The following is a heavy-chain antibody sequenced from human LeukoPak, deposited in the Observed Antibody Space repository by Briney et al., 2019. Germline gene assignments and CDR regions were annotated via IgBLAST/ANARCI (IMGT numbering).Heavy chain of an antibody. D-gene: IGHD3-10*02. CDR2: IYTTGST. CDR1: DGSMISYH. J-gene: IGHJ3*01. CDR3: ARAERTVNVFDS. Sequence: SDTLSLTCSVSDGSMISYHWSWIRQPAGKGLEWIGRIYTTGSTDYSPSLMSRVTMSVDTSKNQFSLKLRSVTAADTAVYYCARAERTVNVFDSWGQGTIVTVSS. V-gene: IGHV4-4*07.